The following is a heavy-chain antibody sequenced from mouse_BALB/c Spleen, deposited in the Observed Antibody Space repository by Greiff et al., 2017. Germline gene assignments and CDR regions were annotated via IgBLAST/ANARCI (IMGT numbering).Heavy chain of an antibody. J-gene: IGHJ4*01. Sequence: VKLQESGPELVRPGASAKMSCKASGYTFTSYWMHWVKQRPGQGLEWIGMIDPSNSETRLNQKFKDKATLNVDKSSNTAYMQLSSLTSEDSAVYYCAPMITTKNYAMDYWGQGTSVTVSS. V-gene: IGHV1-74*01. D-gene: IGHD2-4*01. CDR2: IDPSNSET. CDR3: APMITTKNYAMDY. CDR1: GYTFTSYW.